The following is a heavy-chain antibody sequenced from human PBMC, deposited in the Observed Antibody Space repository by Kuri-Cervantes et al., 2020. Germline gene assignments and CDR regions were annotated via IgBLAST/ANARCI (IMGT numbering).Heavy chain of an antibody. D-gene: IGHD6-19*01. CDR1: GFTFSSYN. CDR3: ARESTSGWYL. Sequence: GESLKITCAASGFTFSSYNTNWVRQAPGKGLEWVSYISASSKYIRYADSVKGRFTMSRDNAKNSLYLQMNSLRAEDTAVYYCARESTSGWYLWGQGTLVTVSS. CDR2: ISASSKYI. V-gene: IGHV3-21*06. J-gene: IGHJ4*02.